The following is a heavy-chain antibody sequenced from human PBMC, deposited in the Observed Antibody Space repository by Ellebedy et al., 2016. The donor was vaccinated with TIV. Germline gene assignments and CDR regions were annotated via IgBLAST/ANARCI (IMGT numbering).Heavy chain of an antibody. CDR1: GGSISTTGYY. Sequence: MPSETLSLTCTVSGGSISTTGYYWSWIRQPPGKGLQWIGTIYYSGSADYNPSLKSRVTISVDTSKNQFSLKLSYVTAADTAVYYCARNTYYFDSSGRTLDYWGQGALVTVSS. D-gene: IGHD3-22*01. CDR2: IYYSGSA. V-gene: IGHV4-39*07. J-gene: IGHJ4*02. CDR3: ARNTYYFDSSGRTLDY.